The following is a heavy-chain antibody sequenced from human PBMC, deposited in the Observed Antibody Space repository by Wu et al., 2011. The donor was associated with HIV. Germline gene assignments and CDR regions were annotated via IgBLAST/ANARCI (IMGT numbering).Heavy chain of an antibody. V-gene: IGHV1-2*02. Sequence: QVQLVQSGAEVKKPGASVKVSCKASGYNFTGHYLHWVRQAPGQGLEWMGWINPNSGDTDYVQTFQGRVTMTRDTSDSAAYMELGRLTSDDTAVYYCARALALLERQAVSAFDIWGQGTMVTVSS. D-gene: IGHD1-1*01. CDR3: ARALALLERQAVSAFDI. CDR2: INPNSGDT. J-gene: IGHJ3*02. CDR1: GYNFTGHY.